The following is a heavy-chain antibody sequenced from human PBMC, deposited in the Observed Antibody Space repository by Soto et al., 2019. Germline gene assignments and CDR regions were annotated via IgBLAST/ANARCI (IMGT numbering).Heavy chain of an antibody. J-gene: IGHJ6*02. CDR3: ARGIRAYYGMDV. CDR1: GGSISSGDDH. Sequence: QVQLQESGPGLVKPSQTLSLTCTVSGGSISSGDDHWSWIRQPPGKGLEWIGYIYYSGSTYYNPSLKSRVTISVDTSKNQYYLQLSSVTASDTAVYYCARGIRAYYGMDVWGQGTTVTVSS. V-gene: IGHV4-30-4*01. D-gene: IGHD3-3*02. CDR2: IYYSGST.